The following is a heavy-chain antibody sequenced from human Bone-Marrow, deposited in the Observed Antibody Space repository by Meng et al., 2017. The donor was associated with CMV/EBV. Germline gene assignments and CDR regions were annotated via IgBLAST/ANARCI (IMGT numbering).Heavy chain of an antibody. V-gene: IGHV3-21*01. Sequence: GESLKISCAATGFTFSAFTMNWVRQAPGKGLEWISSISSSSRYIYYAESVKGRFTISRDNAEKSLYLQMNSLRVEDTGIYYCARVATDYDFWTRGDYYGMDVWGQGTTVTVSS. CDR3: ARVATDYDFWTRGDYYGMDV. CDR2: ISSSSRYI. D-gene: IGHD3-3*01. CDR1: GFTFSAFT. J-gene: IGHJ6*02.